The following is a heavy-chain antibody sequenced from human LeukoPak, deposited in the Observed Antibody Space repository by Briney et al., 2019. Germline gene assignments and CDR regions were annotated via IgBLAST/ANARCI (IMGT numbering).Heavy chain of an antibody. CDR1: GFTFSDYY. Sequence: PGWSLRLSCAASGFTFSDYYMSWIRQAPGKGLEWVSYISSSGSTIYYADSVKGRFTISRDNAKNSLYLQMNSLRAEDTAVYYCASNGGYSYVVGAFDIWGQGTMVTVSS. V-gene: IGHV3-11*01. D-gene: IGHD5-18*01. J-gene: IGHJ3*02. CDR2: ISSSGSTI. CDR3: ASNGGYSYVVGAFDI.